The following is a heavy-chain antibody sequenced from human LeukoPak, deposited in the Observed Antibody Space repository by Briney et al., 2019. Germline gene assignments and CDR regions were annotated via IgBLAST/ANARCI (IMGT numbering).Heavy chain of an antibody. CDR1: GYSFTSYW. CDR2: IYPGDSDT. D-gene: IGHD5-24*01. CDR3: ASRRKGMSTAGFDF. Sequence: EESLKISCKGSGYSFTSYWIGWVRQMPGKGLEWMGIIYPGDSDTRYNPSFQGQVTISAEKSISTAYLQWSSLKASDTALYYCASRRKGMSTAGFDFWGQGTLVTVSS. V-gene: IGHV5-51*01. J-gene: IGHJ4*02.